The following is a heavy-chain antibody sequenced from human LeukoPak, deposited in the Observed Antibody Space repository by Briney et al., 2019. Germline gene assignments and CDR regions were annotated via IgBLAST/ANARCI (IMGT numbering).Heavy chain of an antibody. V-gene: IGHV3-23*01. CDR3: ATDYYDRSGDYTVDY. CDR2: ISGSSDTT. J-gene: IGHJ4*02. D-gene: IGHD3-22*01. CDR1: GFTFSSYA. Sequence: GGSLRLSCAGSGFTFSSYAMSWVRQAPGKGLEWVSVISGSSDTTYYADSVKGRFIISRDNSKNTLYLQMNSLRAEDTAIYYCATDYYDRSGDYTVDYWGQGTLVTVSS.